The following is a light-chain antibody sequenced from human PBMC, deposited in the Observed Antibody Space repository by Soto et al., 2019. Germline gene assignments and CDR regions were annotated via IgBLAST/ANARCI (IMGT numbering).Light chain of an antibody. J-gene: IGKJ1*01. CDR3: QQYNNWPPWT. CDR2: GAS. Sequence: EIVMTQSPATLSVSPGERTTLSCRASKSGSSNLAWYQQKPGQTPRLLIYGASTRATGIPARFSGSGSGTGFTLTISSRQSEDFAVYYCQQYNNWPPWTFGQGTKVEIK. V-gene: IGKV3-15*01. CDR1: KSGSSN.